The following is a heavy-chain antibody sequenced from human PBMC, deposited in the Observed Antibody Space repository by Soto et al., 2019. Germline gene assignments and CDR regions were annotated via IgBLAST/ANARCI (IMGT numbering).Heavy chain of an antibody. CDR3: ARTSSPSYGQYDAFDI. V-gene: IGHV3-30*03. D-gene: IGHD3-16*01. CDR1: GFSFSTYG. CDR2: ISNDGSNK. Sequence: LRLSCAASGFSFSTYGMHWVRQAPGKGLEWVAFISNDGSNKYYADSVKGRFTISRDNSKNTLYLQMNSLRAEDTAVYYCARTSSPSYGQYDAFDIWGQGTMVTVSS. J-gene: IGHJ3*02.